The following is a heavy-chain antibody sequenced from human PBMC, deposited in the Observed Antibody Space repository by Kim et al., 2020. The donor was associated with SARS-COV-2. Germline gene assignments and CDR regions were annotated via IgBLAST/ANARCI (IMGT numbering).Heavy chain of an antibody. Sequence: SETLSLTCAVYGGSYSGYYWTWIRQPPGKGLEWIGEINHSGSANYNPSLKSRVTLSLDTSKNQFSLKLSSVTAADTAVYYWARGLSSITMIVVVFNGGIYSMKVWGKGVKVTVSS. D-gene: IGHD3-22*01. CDR2: INHSGSA. CDR3: ARGLSSITMIVVVFNGGIYSMKV. V-gene: IGHV4-34*01. J-gene: IGHJ6*04. CDR1: GGSYSGYY.